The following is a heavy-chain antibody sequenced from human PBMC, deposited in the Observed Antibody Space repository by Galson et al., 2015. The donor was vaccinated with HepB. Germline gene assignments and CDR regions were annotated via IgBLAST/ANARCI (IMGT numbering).Heavy chain of an antibody. CDR1: GYTFTKFG. CDR3: ARGRSSGWSFDY. J-gene: IGHJ4*02. D-gene: IGHD6-19*01. Sequence: SVKVSCKAFGYTFTKFGISWVRQAPGQGLEWMAWISGYSGHTNYPQKFQGRVTVTADTSTTTVYMVLRSLRSDDTAVYYCARGRSSGWSFDYWGQGTLVTVSS. CDR2: ISGYSGHT. V-gene: IGHV1-18*01.